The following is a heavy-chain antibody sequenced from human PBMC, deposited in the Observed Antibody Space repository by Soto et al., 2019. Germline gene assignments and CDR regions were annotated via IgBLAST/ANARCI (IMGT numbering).Heavy chain of an antibody. CDR1: GGPISSSSYY. V-gene: IGHV4-39*01. J-gene: IGHJ4*02. D-gene: IGHD5-18*01. Sequence: SETLSLTCTVSGGPISSSSYYWGWIRQPPGKGLEWIGSIYYTGSTYYNPSLKSRVTISVDTSKNQFSLQLSSVTAANTAVYYCARHSRKAPYNYGLNYFDYWGQGTLVTVS. CDR3: ARHSRKAPYNYGLNYFDY. CDR2: IYYTGST.